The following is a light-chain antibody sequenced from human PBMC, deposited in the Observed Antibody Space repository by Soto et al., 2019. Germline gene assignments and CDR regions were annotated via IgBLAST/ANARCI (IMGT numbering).Light chain of an antibody. CDR2: DVS. CDR3: QQYDYSRT. J-gene: IGKJ1*01. V-gene: IGKV1-5*01. CDR1: QSIAAS. Sequence: DVQMTQSPSTLSASVGDSVTITCRAGQSIAASLAWYQLKPGEAPKLLIYDVSNLESGVPSRFSGSGSGTEFSLTIRSLHPDDFATYYCQQYDYSRTFGQGTKVELK.